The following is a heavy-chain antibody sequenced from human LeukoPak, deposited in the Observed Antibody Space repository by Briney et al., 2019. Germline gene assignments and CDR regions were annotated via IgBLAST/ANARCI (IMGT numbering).Heavy chain of an antibody. J-gene: IGHJ4*02. CDR2: INPNSGGT. Sequence: GASVKVSCRASEYTFTGYYIHWVRQAPGQGLEWMGWINPNSGGTNYAQKFQGRVTMTRDTSISTAYMELSRLRSDDTAVYYCARGPVLRFLEWLLPHFDYWGQGTLVTVSS. CDR3: ARGPVLRFLEWLLPHFDY. CDR1: EYTFTGYY. D-gene: IGHD3-3*01. V-gene: IGHV1-2*02.